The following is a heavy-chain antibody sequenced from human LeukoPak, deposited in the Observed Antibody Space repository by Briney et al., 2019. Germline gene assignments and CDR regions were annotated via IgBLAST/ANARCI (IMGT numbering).Heavy chain of an antibody. J-gene: IGHJ6*03. CDR2: ISGLAGST. CDR1: GLTFSNYG. V-gene: IGHV3-23*01. Sequence: GGSLRLSCAASGLTFSNYGMSWVRQAPGKGLEWVSTISGLAGSTYYADSVKGRFTISRDNSKNTLYLQMNSLRAEDTAVYYCARGARLTMVRGVIRYSYMDVWGKGTTVTISS. CDR3: ARGARLTMVRGVIRYSYMDV. D-gene: IGHD3-10*01.